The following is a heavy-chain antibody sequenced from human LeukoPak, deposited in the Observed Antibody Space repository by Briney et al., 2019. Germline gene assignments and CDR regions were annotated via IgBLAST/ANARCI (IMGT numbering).Heavy chain of an antibody. CDR3: AKAGRGGFQQAPYDY. Sequence: GGSLRLSRAASGFTFSSYAMSWVRQAPGKGLEWVSAISGSGGSTYYADSVKGRFTISRDNSKNTLYLQMNSLRAEDTAVYYCAKAGRGGFQQAPYDYWGQGTLVTVSS. CDR2: ISGSGGST. J-gene: IGHJ4*02. D-gene: IGHD3-16*01. CDR1: GFTFSSYA. V-gene: IGHV3-23*01.